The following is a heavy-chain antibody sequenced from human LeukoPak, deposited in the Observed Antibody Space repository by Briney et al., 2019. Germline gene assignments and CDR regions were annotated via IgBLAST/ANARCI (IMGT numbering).Heavy chain of an antibody. CDR3: AGARGYGDYVSSYYFDY. V-gene: IGHV3-23*01. J-gene: IGHJ4*02. Sequence: PGGSLRLSCAASGFTFSSYAMSWVRQPPGKGLEWVSTISLIGGSTYYADSVKGRFTISRDNAKNSLYLQMNSLRAEDTAVYYCAGARGYGDYVSSYYFDYWGQGTLVTVSS. D-gene: IGHD4-17*01. CDR2: ISLIGGST. CDR1: GFTFSSYA.